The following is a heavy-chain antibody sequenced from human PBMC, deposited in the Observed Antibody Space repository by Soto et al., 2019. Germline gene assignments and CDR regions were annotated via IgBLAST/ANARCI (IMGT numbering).Heavy chain of an antibody. CDR1: GITFSNAW. CDR3: TTGPQYKDSSGMMDP. D-gene: IGHD6-6*01. V-gene: IGHV3-15*01. Sequence: EVKLVESGGGLVKPGGSLTLSCAASGITFSNAWMSWVRQAPGRGLEWVCRIKSKTDGGTIDYAAPVKGRFTISRDDSKTTLYLQMNSLKSEDTAVYFRTTGPQYKDSSGMMDPWGQGTLVTVSS. J-gene: IGHJ5*02. CDR2: IKSKTDGGTI.